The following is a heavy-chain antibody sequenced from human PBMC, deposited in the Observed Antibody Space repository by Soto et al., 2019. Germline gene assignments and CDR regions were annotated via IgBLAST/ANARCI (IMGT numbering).Heavy chain of an antibody. D-gene: IGHD2-15*01. J-gene: IGHJ6*02. CDR1: GGTFSSYA. V-gene: IGHV1-69*01. CDR3: ARDFKLCSGGSCYWGYYYYGMDV. CDR2: IIPIFGTA. Sequence: QVQLVQSGAEVKKPGSSVKVSCKASGGTFSSYAISWVRQAPGQGLEWMGGIIPIFGTANYAQRLQGRVTITADESTSTGYMELSSVRAEDTAVYYCARDFKLCSGGSCYWGYYYYGMDVWGQGTTVTVSS.